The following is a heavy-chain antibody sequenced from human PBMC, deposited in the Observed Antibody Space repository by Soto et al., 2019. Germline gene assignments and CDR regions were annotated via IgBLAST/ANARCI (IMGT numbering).Heavy chain of an antibody. Sequence: TLRLSCAASGFTFDDYAMHWVRLAPGKGLEWVSGISWNSGSIGYADSVKGRFTISRDNAKNSLYLQMNSLRAEDTALYYCAKDTPAPSDYYYGMDVWGQGTTVTVSS. V-gene: IGHV3-9*01. CDR3: AKDTPAPSDYYYGMDV. J-gene: IGHJ6*02. CDR2: ISWNSGSI. CDR1: GFTFDDYA.